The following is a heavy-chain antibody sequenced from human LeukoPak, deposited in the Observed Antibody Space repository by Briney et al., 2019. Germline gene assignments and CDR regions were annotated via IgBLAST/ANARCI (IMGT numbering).Heavy chain of an antibody. D-gene: IGHD1-26*01. CDR3: AKDISTSGAGGSYFDY. Sequence: GGSLRLSCAASGITFSSYAMSWVRQAPGKGLEWVSLVSGDGGSTYYADSVKGRFTISRDNSKNSLYLQMNSLRTEDTALYYCAKDISTSGAGGSYFDYWGQGTLVTVSS. CDR1: GITFSSYA. V-gene: IGHV3-43*02. J-gene: IGHJ4*02. CDR2: VSGDGGST.